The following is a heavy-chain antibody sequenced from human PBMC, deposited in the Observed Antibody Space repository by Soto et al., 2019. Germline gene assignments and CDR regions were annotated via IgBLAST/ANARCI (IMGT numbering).Heavy chain of an antibody. J-gene: IGHJ6*02. V-gene: IGHV4-30-4*01. Sequence: LSLTCTVSGGSISSGDYYWSWIRQPPGKGLEWIGYIYYSGSTYYNPSLKSRVTISVDTSKNQFSLKLSSVTAADTAVYYCARVQDGSEYYGMDVWGQGTTVTVSS. CDR2: IYYSGST. D-gene: IGHD3-10*01. CDR1: GGSISSGDYY. CDR3: ARVQDGSEYYGMDV.